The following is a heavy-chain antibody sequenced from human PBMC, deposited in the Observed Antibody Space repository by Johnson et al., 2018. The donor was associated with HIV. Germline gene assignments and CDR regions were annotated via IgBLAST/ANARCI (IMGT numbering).Heavy chain of an antibody. CDR1: GFTFSSYN. CDR2: ISSSPNIL. Sequence: VQLVESGGGLVQPGGSLRLSCAASGFTFSSYNMNWVRQAPGKGLEWVSYISSSPNILYYADSVKGRFTISRDKAKKSLSLQMNSLRVEDTAVYYCATSWGGSCGHAFDIWGQGTVVTVSS. D-gene: IGHD1-26*01. V-gene: IGHV3-48*01. CDR3: ATSWGGSCGHAFDI. J-gene: IGHJ3*02.